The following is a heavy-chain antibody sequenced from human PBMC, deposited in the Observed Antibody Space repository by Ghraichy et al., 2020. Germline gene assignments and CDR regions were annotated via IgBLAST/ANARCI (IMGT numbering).Heavy chain of an antibody. CDR3: AKWTYGGSSWWFDP. CDR1: GFTFSYYW. Sequence: GGSLRLSCAASGFTFSYYWMSWVRQAPGKGLEWVANIKQDGSEIYYVDSVKGRFTTSRDNAKNSLYLQMNSLRAEDTAVYYCAKWTYGGSSWWFDPWGQGTLVTVSS. J-gene: IGHJ5*02. V-gene: IGHV3-7*02. D-gene: IGHD6-6*01. CDR2: IKQDGSEI.